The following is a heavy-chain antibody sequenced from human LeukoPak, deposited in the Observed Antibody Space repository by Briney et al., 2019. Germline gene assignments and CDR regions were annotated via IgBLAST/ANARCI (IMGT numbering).Heavy chain of an antibody. V-gene: IGHV4-61*02. Sequence: PSQTLSLTHTVSGGSISSGSYYWSWIRQPAGKGLEWIGRIYTSGSTNYNPSLKSRVTISVDTSKNQFSLKLSSVTAADTAVYYCARGILYYDILTGYLLYYFDYWGQGTLVTVSS. J-gene: IGHJ4*02. D-gene: IGHD3-9*01. CDR1: GGSISSGSYY. CDR2: IYTSGST. CDR3: ARGILYYDILTGYLLYYFDY.